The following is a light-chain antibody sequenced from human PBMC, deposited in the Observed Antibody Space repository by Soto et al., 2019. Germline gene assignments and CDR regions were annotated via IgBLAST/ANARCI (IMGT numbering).Light chain of an antibody. J-gene: IGLJ1*01. Sequence: QSVLTQPASVSGSPGQSITISCTGTSSDVGGYNYVSWYQQHPGKAPKLMIYDVSNWPSGVSDRFSGSKSGNTASLTISGLQAEDEADYYCSSYTSGSTLFGTGTKVTVL. CDR3: SSYTSGSTL. V-gene: IGLV2-14*03. CDR2: DVS. CDR1: SSDVGGYNY.